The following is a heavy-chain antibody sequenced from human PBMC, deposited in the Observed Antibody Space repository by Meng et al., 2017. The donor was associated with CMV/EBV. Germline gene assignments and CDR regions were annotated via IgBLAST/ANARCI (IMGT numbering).Heavy chain of an antibody. CDR3: AKLAGSSWYGSYFDY. D-gene: IGHD6-13*01. Sequence: GESLKISCAASGFTFSSYSMNWVRQAPGKGLEWVAVISYDGSNKYYADSVKGRFTISRDNSKNTLYLQMNSLRAEDTAVYYCAKLAGSSWYGSYFDYWGQGTLVTVSS. J-gene: IGHJ4*02. CDR2: ISYDGSNK. V-gene: IGHV3-30*18. CDR1: GFTFSSYS.